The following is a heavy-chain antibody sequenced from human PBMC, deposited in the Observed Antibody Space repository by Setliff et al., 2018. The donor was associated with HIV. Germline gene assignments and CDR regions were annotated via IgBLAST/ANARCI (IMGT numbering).Heavy chain of an antibody. CDR3: LRLYRGSSTKEKSDS. J-gene: IGHJ4*02. V-gene: IGHV4-61*01. CDR2: IFNSGTT. D-gene: IGHD2-2*01. CDR1: GDSISSCISTHY. Sequence: SETLSLTCTVSGDSISSCISTHYCTWIRQPPGAGLEWIGYIFNSGTTNYNPSLKSRVTISLDTSKNQFSLKLNSVTAADTAVYFCLRLYRGSSTKEKSDSWGQGVLVTVSS.